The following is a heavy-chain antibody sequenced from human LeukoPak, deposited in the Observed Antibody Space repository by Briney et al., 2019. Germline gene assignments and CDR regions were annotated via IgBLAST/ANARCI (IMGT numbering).Heavy chain of an antibody. J-gene: IGHJ4*02. D-gene: IGHD1-1*01. Sequence: SETLSLTCTVSGGSISSSSYYWGWIRQPPGKGLEWIGSIYYSGSTYYNPSLKSRVTISVDKSKNQFSLKLSSVTAADTAVYYCARGTQLASRPYFDYWGQGTLVTVSS. CDR3: ARGTQLASRPYFDY. CDR2: IYYSGST. CDR1: GGSISSSSYY. V-gene: IGHV4-39*07.